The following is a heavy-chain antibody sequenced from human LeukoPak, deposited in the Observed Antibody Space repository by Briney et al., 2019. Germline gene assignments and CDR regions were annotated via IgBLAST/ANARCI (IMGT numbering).Heavy chain of an antibody. J-gene: IGHJ4*02. CDR3: ASASTYSNSWEGGYDY. CDR2: IYYTGIT. V-gene: IGHV4-59*01. Sequence: SETLSLTCTVSGGSIIDYYWSWIRQPPGKGLEWIGYIYYTGITHYNPSLKSRVTLSVDTSKNQFSLNLSSVTAADTAVYYCASASTYSNSWEGGYDYWGQGILVTVSS. D-gene: IGHD6-13*01. CDR1: GGSIIDYY.